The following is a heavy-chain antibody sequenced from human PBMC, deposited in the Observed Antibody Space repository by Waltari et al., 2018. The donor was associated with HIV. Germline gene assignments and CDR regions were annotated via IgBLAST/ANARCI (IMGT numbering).Heavy chain of an antibody. CDR1: GGSISSSHW. Sequence: QVQLQESGPGLVKPSGTLSLTCAVSGGSISSSHWWSWVRQTPGKGLEWIGEIYHSGNTNYNPSLESRVTISVDKSKNQFSLKLRSGTAADTAVYYCARESMITPYYFDNWGQGTLVTVSS. D-gene: IGHD1-20*01. CDR2: IYHSGNT. V-gene: IGHV4-4*02. CDR3: ARESMITPYYFDN. J-gene: IGHJ4*02.